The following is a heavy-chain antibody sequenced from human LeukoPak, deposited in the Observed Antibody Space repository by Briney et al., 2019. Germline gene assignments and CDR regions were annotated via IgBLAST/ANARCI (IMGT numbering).Heavy chain of an antibody. V-gene: IGHV4-59*01. D-gene: IGHD3-3*01. J-gene: IGHJ3*02. Sequence: SETLSLTCTVSGGSISSYYWSWIRQPPGKGLEWIGYIYYSGSTNYNPSLKCRVTISVDTSKNQFSLKLSSVTAADTAVYYCARATTYYDFWSGYSSRAFDIWGQGTMVTVSS. CDR2: IYYSGST. CDR3: ARATTYYDFWSGYSSRAFDI. CDR1: GGSISSYY.